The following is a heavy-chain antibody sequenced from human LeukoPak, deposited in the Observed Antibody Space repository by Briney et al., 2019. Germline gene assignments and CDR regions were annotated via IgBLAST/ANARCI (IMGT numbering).Heavy chain of an antibody. D-gene: IGHD3-10*02. CDR3: AEVGITMIGGV. Sequence: GMSLRLSCAASGFTFTDSYMTWVRQAPGKGLEWLSYISGSGDDTNYADSVRGRFTISRDNAKNSLYLQMNSLRAEDTAVYYCAEVGITMIGGVWGKGTTVTISS. V-gene: IGHV3-11*06. CDR1: GFTFTDSY. CDR2: ISGSGDDT. J-gene: IGHJ6*04.